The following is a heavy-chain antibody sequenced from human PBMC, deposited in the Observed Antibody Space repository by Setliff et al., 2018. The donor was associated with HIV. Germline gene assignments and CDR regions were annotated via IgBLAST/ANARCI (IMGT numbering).Heavy chain of an antibody. J-gene: IGHJ4*01. D-gene: IGHD3-10*01. V-gene: IGHV3-20*04. Sequence: GGSLRLSCAASGFTFDDYGMTWVRQAPGKGLEWLSGISWNGGSTGYADSVQGRFTVSRDNANNLLFLQMNNLRDEDTAVYYCASFYGDYGYWGHGTQVTVSS. CDR2: ISWNGGST. CDR3: ASFYGDYGY. CDR1: GFTFDDYG.